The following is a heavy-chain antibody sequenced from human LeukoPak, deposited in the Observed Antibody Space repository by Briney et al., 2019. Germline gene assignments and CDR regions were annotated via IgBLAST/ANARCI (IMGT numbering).Heavy chain of an antibody. CDR2: IYYSGST. Sequence: SETLSLTCTVSGGSISSYYWSWIRQPPGKGLEWIGYIYYSGSTNYNPSLKSRVTISVDTSKNQFSLKLSSVTAADTAVYYCARDKYGYSAYWGQGTLVTVSS. J-gene: IGHJ4*02. CDR1: GGSISSYY. V-gene: IGHV4-59*01. D-gene: IGHD2-15*01. CDR3: ARDKYGYSAY.